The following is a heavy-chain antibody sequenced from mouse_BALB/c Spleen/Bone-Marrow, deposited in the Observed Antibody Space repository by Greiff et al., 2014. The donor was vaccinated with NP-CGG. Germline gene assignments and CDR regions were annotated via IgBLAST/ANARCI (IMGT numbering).Heavy chain of an antibody. CDR2: INPSNGDT. D-gene: IGHD5-1*01. Sequence: VQLQESGAELVKPGASVKLSCKASGYTFTSYYMYWVKQRPGQGLEWIGEINPSNGDTNFNEKFKSRATLTVDKSSSTAYMQLSSLTSEDSAVYYCTRLPHWGQGTSVTVSS. V-gene: IGHV1S81*02. J-gene: IGHJ4*01. CDR3: TRLPH. CDR1: GYTFTSYY.